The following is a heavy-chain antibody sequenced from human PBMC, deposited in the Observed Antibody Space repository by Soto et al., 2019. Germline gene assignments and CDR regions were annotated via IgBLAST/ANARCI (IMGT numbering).Heavy chain of an antibody. CDR2: INPDGRTT. CDR1: GFTFKNSW. J-gene: IGHJ4*02. D-gene: IGHD1-1*01. V-gene: IGHV3-74*01. Sequence: EVQLVESGGGLIQPGGSLRLSCAASGFTFKNSWMHCVRQFPGKGLEWVSRINPDGRTTNYADSVRGRTTISRDNANNLLSLQMHGLRVEDTAVYYCAKDGHWNNPDYWGQGAQVTVSS. CDR3: AKDGHWNNPDY.